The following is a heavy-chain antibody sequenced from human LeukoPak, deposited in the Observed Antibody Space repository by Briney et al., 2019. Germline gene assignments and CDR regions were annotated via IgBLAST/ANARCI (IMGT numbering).Heavy chain of an antibody. J-gene: IGHJ6*02. Sequence: ASVKVSCKASGGTFSRHAISWVRQARGQGLEWMGRIIPFLDIAEYAQKFQGRVTITADKSTSAAYMELSSLRSQDTAVYYCARVPAGGSGYYYGLDVWGQGTTVTVSS. CDR3: ARVPAGGSGYYYGLDV. CDR1: GGTFSRHA. V-gene: IGHV1-69*04. D-gene: IGHD3-10*01. CDR2: IIPFLDIA.